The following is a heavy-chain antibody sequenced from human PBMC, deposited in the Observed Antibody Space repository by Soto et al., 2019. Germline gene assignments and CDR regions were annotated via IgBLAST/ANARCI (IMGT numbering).Heavy chain of an antibody. Sequence: PSETLSLTCTVSGGSISSYYWSWIRQPPGKELEWFGYIYYSGSTNYNPSLKSRATIPADTSKNQFSLKLNYVTAADTAVYYCARGQYYYGPWRQGTLVIVSS. J-gene: IGHJ5*02. D-gene: IGHD3-10*01. CDR2: IYYSGST. CDR3: ARGQYYYGP. V-gene: IGHV4-59*08. CDR1: GGSISSYY.